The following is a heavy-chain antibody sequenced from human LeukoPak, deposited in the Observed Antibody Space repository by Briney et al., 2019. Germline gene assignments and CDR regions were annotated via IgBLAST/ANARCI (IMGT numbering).Heavy chain of an antibody. CDR3: ASDLGAEYGDYIFDP. J-gene: IGHJ5*02. CDR1: GGSFSGYY. CDR2: INHSGST. Sequence: SETLSLTCAVYGGSFSGYYWSWIRQPPGKGLEWSGEINHSGSTNYNPSLKSRVTISVDTSKKQCFLRLSSVTAAGTAVCYCASDLGAEYGDYIFDPWGQATLVTVSS. D-gene: IGHD4-17*01. V-gene: IGHV4-34*01.